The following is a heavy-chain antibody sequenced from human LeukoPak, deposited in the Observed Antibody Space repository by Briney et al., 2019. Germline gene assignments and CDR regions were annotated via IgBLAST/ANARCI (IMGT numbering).Heavy chain of an antibody. J-gene: IGHJ4*02. V-gene: IGHV5-51*01. Sequence: GESLKISCKGSGYSFPRNWIGWVRQMPGKGLEWMGILYPGDSDTRYSPSFQGQVTISADKSISTAYLQWSSLKDSDTAMYYCARLIGGPSGCFDYWGQGTLVTVSS. CDR3: ARLIGGPSGCFDY. CDR1: GYSFPRNW. CDR2: LYPGDSDT. D-gene: IGHD2/OR15-2a*01.